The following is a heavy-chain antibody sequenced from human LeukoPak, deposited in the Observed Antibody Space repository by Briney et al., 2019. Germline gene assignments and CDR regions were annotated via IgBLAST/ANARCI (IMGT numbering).Heavy chain of an antibody. Sequence: GGSLRLSCAASGFTFSSYAMHWVRQAPGKGLEWVAVISYDGSNKYYADSVKGRFTISRDNSKNTLYLQMNSLRAEDTAVYYCASYSSSRGTFDYWGQGTLVTVSS. CDR3: ASYSSSRGTFDY. CDR2: ISYDGSNK. J-gene: IGHJ4*02. CDR1: GFTFSSYA. D-gene: IGHD6-6*01. V-gene: IGHV3-30*04.